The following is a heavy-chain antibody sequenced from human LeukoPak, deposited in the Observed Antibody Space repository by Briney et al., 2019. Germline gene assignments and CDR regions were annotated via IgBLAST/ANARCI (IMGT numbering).Heavy chain of an antibody. CDR3: AKEPPVVGGWCDY. D-gene: IGHD6-19*01. CDR2: ISYDGSNK. Sequence: GRSLRLSCAASGFTFSSYGMHWVRQAPGKGLEWVAVISYDGSNKYYADSVKGRFTISRDNSKSTLYLQMNSLRAEDTAVYYCAKEPPVVGGWCDYWGQGTLVTVSS. J-gene: IGHJ4*01. CDR1: GFTFSSYG. V-gene: IGHV3-30*18.